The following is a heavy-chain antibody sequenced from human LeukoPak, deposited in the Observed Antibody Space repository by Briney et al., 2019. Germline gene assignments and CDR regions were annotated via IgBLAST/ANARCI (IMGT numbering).Heavy chain of an antibody. D-gene: IGHD6-19*01. CDR1: GGSISSYY. Sequence: SETLSLTCTVSGGSISSYYWSWIRQPPGKGLEWIGYIYYSGSTNYNPSLKSRVTVSVDTSKNQFSLKLSSVTAADTAVYYCARDSGWSLYYFDYWGQGTLVTVSS. J-gene: IGHJ4*02. V-gene: IGHV4-59*12. CDR2: IYYSGST. CDR3: ARDSGWSLYYFDY.